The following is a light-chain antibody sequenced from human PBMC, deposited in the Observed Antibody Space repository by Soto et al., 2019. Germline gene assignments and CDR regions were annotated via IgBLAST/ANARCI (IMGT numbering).Light chain of an antibody. CDR1: QSVRDRY. J-gene: IGKJ1*01. CDR2: DTS. V-gene: IGKV3-20*01. Sequence: EIVLTQSPGTLSLSPGERATLSCRASQSVRDRYLAWYQQKPGQAPSLLIYDTSTRATGVPDRFSGSGSGTYFALTISRVEPEDFVIYFCHQYGSSPGTFGQGTKVEI. CDR3: HQYGSSPGT.